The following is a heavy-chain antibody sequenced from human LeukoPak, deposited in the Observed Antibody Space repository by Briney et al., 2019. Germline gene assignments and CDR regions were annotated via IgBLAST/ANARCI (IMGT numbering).Heavy chain of an antibody. CDR2: LYSGGST. Sequence: PGGSLRLSCAASGFTVSSSYMSWVRQAPGKGLEWVSVLYSGGSTYYADSVKSRFTISRDNSKNTPYLQMNSLRAEDTAVYYCARSHRGSNSLSFDIWGQGTKVTVSS. V-gene: IGHV3-53*01. J-gene: IGHJ3*02. CDR3: ARSHRGSNSLSFDI. CDR1: GFTVSSSY. D-gene: IGHD1-26*01.